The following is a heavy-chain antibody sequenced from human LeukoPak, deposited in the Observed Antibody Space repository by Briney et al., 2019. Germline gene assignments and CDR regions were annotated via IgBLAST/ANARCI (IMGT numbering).Heavy chain of an antibody. CDR3: VRTPPNWGFDY. Sequence: GASVKVSCRASGYTFTTHDINWVRQATGQGLEWMGWMSPNSGDTGYARKFQGRVTMTSDSSISTAFMELSSLRSEDTAIYYCVRTPPNWGFDYWGQGTLVTVSS. V-gene: IGHV1-8*01. CDR2: MSPNSGDT. J-gene: IGHJ4*02. D-gene: IGHD7-27*01. CDR1: GYTFTTHD.